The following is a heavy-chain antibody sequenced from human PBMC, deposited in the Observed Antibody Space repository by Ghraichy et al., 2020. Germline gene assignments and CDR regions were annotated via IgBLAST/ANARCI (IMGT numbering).Heavy chain of an antibody. Sequence: GGSLRLSCAASGFTFSSYWMHWVRHAPGKGLVWVARIKNDGSSTNYADSVKGRFTISRDNAKNTLYLQMNSLRAEDTAVYYCARGLGTYQFDYWGQGTLVTLSS. J-gene: IGHJ4*02. CDR3: ARGLGTYQFDY. V-gene: IGHV3-74*01. D-gene: IGHD7-27*01. CDR1: GFTFSSYW. CDR2: IKNDGSST.